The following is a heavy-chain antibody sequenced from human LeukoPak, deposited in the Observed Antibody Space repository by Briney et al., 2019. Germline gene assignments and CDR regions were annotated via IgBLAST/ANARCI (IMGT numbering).Heavy chain of an antibody. CDR3: ARPYYYGSGSYEGYFDY. D-gene: IGHD3-10*01. V-gene: IGHV3-21*01. CDR1: GFTFSSYS. CDR2: ISSGSSYI. J-gene: IGHJ4*02. Sequence: GGSLRLSCAASGFTFSSYSMDWVRQAPGKGLEWVSSISSGSSYIYYADSVKGRFTISRDNAKNSLYLQMNSLRAEDTAVYYCARPYYYGSGSYEGYFDYWGQGTLVTVSS.